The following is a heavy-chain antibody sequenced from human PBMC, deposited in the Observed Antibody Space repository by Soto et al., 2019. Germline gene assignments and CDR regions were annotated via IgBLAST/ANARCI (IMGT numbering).Heavy chain of an antibody. CDR1: NETLTTYG. V-gene: IGHV1-18*01. J-gene: IGHJ6*02. CDR2: VSGYSGHS. CDR3: ARASSSSGYYYGMDV. D-gene: IGHD6-6*01. Sequence: QVHLVQSGAEVKKPGASVKVSCKASNETLTTYGISWVRQAPGQGLEWMGWVSGYSGHSSSAQEFQDRVIMTTDTSTNTAYMELRSLTSDASAVYFCARASSSSGYYYGMDVWGQGTTVTVSS.